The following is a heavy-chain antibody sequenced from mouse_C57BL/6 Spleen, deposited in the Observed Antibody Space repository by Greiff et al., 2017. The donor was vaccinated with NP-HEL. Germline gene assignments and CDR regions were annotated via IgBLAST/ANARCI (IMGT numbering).Heavy chain of an antibody. Sequence: EVQLQQSGAELVRPGASVKLSCTASGFNIKDYYMHWVKQRPEQGLEWIGRIDPEDGDTEYAPKFKGKATMTADTSSNTAYLQLSSLTSEDTAVYYCTTRVYYGNYAFDYWGQGTTLTVSS. CDR2: IDPEDGDT. J-gene: IGHJ2*01. CDR3: TTRVYYGNYAFDY. CDR1: GFNIKDYY. V-gene: IGHV14-1*01. D-gene: IGHD2-1*01.